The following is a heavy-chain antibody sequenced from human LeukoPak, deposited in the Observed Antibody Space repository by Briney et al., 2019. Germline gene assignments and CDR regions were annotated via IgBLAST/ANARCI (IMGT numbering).Heavy chain of an antibody. CDR3: ARYDTSGRFQH. CDR1: GGSISSGGYY. D-gene: IGHD3-22*01. Sequence: SGTLSLTCTVSGGSISSGGYYWSWIRQHPGKGLEWIGYIYYSGTAYYNPSLKSRVTISVDTSKNQFSLKLSSVTAADTAVYYCARYDTSGRFQHWGQGTLVTIAS. J-gene: IGHJ1*01. V-gene: IGHV4-31*03. CDR2: IYYSGTA.